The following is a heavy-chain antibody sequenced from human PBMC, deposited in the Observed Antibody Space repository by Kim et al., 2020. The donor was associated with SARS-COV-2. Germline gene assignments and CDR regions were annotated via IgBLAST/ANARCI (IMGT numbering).Heavy chain of an antibody. V-gene: IGHV1-69*01. J-gene: IGHJ4*02. Sequence: YAQKFQGRVTITADESTSTAYMGLSSLRSEDTAVYYCARDSGVPDTYFDYWGQGTLVTVSS. CDR3: ARDSGVPDTYFDY.